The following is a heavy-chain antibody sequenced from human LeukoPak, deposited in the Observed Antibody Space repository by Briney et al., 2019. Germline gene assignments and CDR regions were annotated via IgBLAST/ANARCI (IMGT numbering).Heavy chain of an antibody. CDR1: GFIFSDYY. CDR3: ARGYLIDY. D-gene: IGHD1-26*01. J-gene: IGHJ4*02. CDR2: ISSSSGYK. V-gene: IGHV3-11*06. Sequence: PGGSLRLSCAASGFIFSDYYMSWIRQTPEKGLEWLSYISSSSGYKNYADSLKGRFTISRDNAKNSVYLQMNSLSAEDTAVYYCARGYLIDYWGQGTLVTVSS.